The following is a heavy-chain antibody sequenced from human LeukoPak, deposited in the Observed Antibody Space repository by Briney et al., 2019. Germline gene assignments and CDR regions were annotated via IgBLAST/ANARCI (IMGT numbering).Heavy chain of an antibody. CDR3: ASRKGSSTSSPRDYYYMDV. J-gene: IGHJ6*03. CDR1: GGTFSSYA. V-gene: IGHV1-69*13. D-gene: IGHD2-2*01. CDR2: IIPIFGTA. Sequence: GASVKVSCKASGGTFSSYAISWVRQAPGQGLEWMGGIIPIFGTANYAQKFQGRVTITADESTSTAYMELSSLRSEDTAVYYCASRKGSSTSSPRDYYYMDVWGKGTTVTVSS.